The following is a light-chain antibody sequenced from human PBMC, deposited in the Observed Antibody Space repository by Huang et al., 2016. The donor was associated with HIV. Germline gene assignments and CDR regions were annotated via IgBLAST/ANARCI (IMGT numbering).Light chain of an antibody. Sequence: LAPRASATLSCRASQSVFKNLAWYQQKPGQAPKLLLYGSSTRAAGIPARFSGSGSGTDFPLTISSLQSEDVAVYYCQQYKTSPRTFGQGTRVEV. CDR2: GSS. CDR3: QQYKTSPRT. J-gene: IGKJ1*01. V-gene: IGKV3-15*01. CDR1: QSVFKN.